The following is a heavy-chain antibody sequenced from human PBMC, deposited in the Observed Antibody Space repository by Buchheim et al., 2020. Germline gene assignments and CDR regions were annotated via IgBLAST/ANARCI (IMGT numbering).Heavy chain of an antibody. Sequence: EVQLLESGGDLVQPGGSLRLSCAASGFTFSNYAMSWVRQAPGKGLEWVSDISISGSTSHYADSVKGRFTISRDNSKKKLFLQMNSLRAEDTAVYYCAEATGNFDYWGQGTL. CDR1: GFTFSNYA. D-gene: IGHD3-9*01. V-gene: IGHV3-23*01. CDR3: AEATGNFDY. CDR2: ISISGSTS. J-gene: IGHJ4*02.